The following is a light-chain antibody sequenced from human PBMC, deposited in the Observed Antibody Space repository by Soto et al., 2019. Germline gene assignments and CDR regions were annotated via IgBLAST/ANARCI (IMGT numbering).Light chain of an antibody. Sequence: QSALTQPASVSGSPGQSITISCTGTSSDVGSYNLVSWYQQHPGKAPKLMIYEGSKRPSGVSHRFSGSKSGNTASLTISGLQAEDEADYYCCSDAGSSVFGTGTKLTVL. J-gene: IGLJ1*01. V-gene: IGLV2-23*01. CDR1: SSDVGSYNL. CDR3: CSDAGSSV. CDR2: EGS.